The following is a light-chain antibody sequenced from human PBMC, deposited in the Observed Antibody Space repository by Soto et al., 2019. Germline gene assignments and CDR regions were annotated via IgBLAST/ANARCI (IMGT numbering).Light chain of an antibody. CDR1: QSVSSY. J-gene: IGKJ1*01. Sequence: ERVVTRCLGKMCVSPVARDHLYCRASQSVSSYLAWYQQKPGQAPSLLIHGASTRATYIPARFSGSGSGTEFTLTSSSLQSEDFAINYWQQYNNWPQTYGQGTKVDIK. CDR2: GAS. CDR3: QQYNNWPQT. V-gene: IGKV3-15*01.